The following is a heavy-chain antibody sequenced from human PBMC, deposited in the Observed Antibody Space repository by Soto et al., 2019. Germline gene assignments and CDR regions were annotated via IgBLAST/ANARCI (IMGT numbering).Heavy chain of an antibody. D-gene: IGHD3-22*01. Sequence: GGSLRLSCAASGFTFSSYAMSWVRQAPGKGLEWVSAISGSGGSTYYADSVKGRFTISRDNSKNTLYLQMNSLRAEDTAVYYCAKVIFATYYYDSSGYYYWGQGTLVTVSS. V-gene: IGHV3-23*01. J-gene: IGHJ4*02. CDR2: ISGSGGST. CDR3: AKVIFATYYYDSSGYYY. CDR1: GFTFSSYA.